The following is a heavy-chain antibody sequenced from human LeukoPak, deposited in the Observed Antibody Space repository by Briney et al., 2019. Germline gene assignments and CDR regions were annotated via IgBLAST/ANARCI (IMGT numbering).Heavy chain of an antibody. D-gene: IGHD3-10*01. CDR2: ISSSSSYI. CDR1: GFTLSSYS. J-gene: IGHJ4*02. CDR3: ARDRRPFGEGLV. Sequence: GGSLRLSCAASGFTLSSYSMNWVRQAPGKGLEWVSSISSSSSYIYYADSVKGRFTISRDNAKNSLYLQMNSLRAEDTAVYYCARDRRPFGEGLVWGQGTLVTVSS. V-gene: IGHV3-21*01.